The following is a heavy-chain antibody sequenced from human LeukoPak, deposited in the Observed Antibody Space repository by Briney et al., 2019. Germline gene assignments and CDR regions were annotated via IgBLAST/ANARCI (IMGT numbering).Heavy chain of an antibody. CDR1: GFTFSSYG. D-gene: IGHD4-11*01. CDR3: VKDRLQYQSAEYFQH. Sequence: SGGSLRLSCAASGFTFSSYGMHWVRQAPGKGLEWVAVISYDGSNKYYADSVKGRFTISRDNSKNTLYLQMSSLRAEDTAVYYCVKDRLQYQSAEYFQHWGQGTLVTVSS. J-gene: IGHJ1*01. V-gene: IGHV3-30*18. CDR2: ISYDGSNK.